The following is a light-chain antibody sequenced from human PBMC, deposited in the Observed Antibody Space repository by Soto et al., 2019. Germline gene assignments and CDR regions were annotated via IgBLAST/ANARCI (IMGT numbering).Light chain of an antibody. J-gene: IGKJ5*01. V-gene: IGKV1-12*01. CDR1: QGISSW. Sequence: DIQMTQSPSSVSASVGDRVTITCRASQGISSWLAWYQKKPGKAPNLLIYAASILQSGVPARFSGSESGTDFTLTIGSLQPEDCAIYFWQQANSFPITFGQGTRLEIK. CDR2: AAS. CDR3: QQANSFPIT.